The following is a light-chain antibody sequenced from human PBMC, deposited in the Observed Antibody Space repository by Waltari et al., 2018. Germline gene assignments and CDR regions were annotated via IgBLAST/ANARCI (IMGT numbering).Light chain of an antibody. J-gene: IGKJ2*02. V-gene: IGKV1-39*01. CDR1: QSISSY. CDR3: QQSYSTPVCT. Sequence: DIQMTQSPSSLSASVGDRVPITCRASQSISSYLNWYQQKPGKAPKLLIYAASSLQSGVPSRFSGSGSGTDFTLTISSLQPEDFATYYCQQSYSTPVCTFGQGTKLEI. CDR2: AAS.